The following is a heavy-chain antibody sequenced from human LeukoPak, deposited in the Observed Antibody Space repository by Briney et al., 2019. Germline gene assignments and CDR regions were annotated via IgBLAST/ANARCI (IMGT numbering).Heavy chain of an antibody. Sequence: VXXSCKAXGYTFTSYDINWVRQATGQGLEWMGWXXXNSANTGYAQKFQGRVSMTRNTSISTAYRELSSLRSEDTAVYYCARAHCSSASCYPKDAFDIWGQGTMVTVSS. J-gene: IGHJ3*02. V-gene: IGHV1-8*01. D-gene: IGHD2-2*01. CDR2: XXXNSANT. CDR1: GYTFTSYD. CDR3: ARAHCSSASCYPKDAFDI.